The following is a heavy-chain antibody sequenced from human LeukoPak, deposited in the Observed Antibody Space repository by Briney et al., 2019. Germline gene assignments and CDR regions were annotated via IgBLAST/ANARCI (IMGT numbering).Heavy chain of an antibody. CDR3: AREGFPGFDY. CDR2: ISSSGSTI. CDR1: GFTFSSYE. Sequence: PGGSLRLSCAASGFTFSSYEMNWVRQAPGKGVEWVSYISSSGSTIYYADSVKGRFTISRDNAKNSLYLQMNSLRAEDTAVYYCAREGFPGFDYWGQGTLVTVSS. V-gene: IGHV3-48*03. D-gene: IGHD7-27*01. J-gene: IGHJ4*02.